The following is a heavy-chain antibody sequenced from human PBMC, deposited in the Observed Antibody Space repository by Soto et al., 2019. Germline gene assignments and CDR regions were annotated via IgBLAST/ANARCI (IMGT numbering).Heavy chain of an antibody. CDR2: INHDSGTI. V-gene: IGHV3-48*01. D-gene: IGHD5-12*01. CDR3: ARDRGYTGSDFAY. Sequence: EVQLVESGGGLVQPWGSLRLSCAASGGTFSRYAMNWVRQAPGKGLEWVSYINHDSGTIYYADSLKGRFTISRDNSNNVLSLQMNPLRAEDTAVYYCARDRGYTGSDFAYWGQGTLVTVSS. CDR1: GGTFSRYA. J-gene: IGHJ4*02.